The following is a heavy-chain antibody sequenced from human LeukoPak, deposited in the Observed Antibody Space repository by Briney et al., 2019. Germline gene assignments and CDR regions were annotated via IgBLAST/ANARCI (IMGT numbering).Heavy chain of an antibody. CDR3: ARVLASSGWYSEGTYYFDY. CDR1: GGTFSSYA. D-gene: IGHD6-19*01. J-gene: IGHJ4*02. V-gene: IGHV1-69*13. CDR2: IIPIFGTA. Sequence: SVKVSCKASGGTFSSYAISWVRQAPGQGLEWMGGIIPIFGTANYAQKFQGRVTITADESTSTAYMELSSLRSEDTAVYYCARVLASSGWYSEGTYYFDYWGQGTLLTVSS.